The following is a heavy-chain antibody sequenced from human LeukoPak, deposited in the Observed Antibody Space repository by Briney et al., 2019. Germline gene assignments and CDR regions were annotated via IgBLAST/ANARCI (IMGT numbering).Heavy chain of an antibody. J-gene: IGHJ4*02. CDR3: ARQGDGYNTFDY. D-gene: IGHD5-24*01. CDR1: GGSISSSSYY. CDR2: IYYSGST. V-gene: IGHV4-39*01. Sequence: SETLSLTCTVSGGSISSSSYYWGWICQPPGKGLEWIGSIYYSGSTYYNPSLKSRVTISVDTSKNQFSLKLSSVTAADTAVYYCARQGDGYNTFDYWGQGTLVTVSS.